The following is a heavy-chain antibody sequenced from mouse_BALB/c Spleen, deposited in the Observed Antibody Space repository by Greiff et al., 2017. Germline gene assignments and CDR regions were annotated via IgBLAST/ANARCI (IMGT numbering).Heavy chain of an antibody. V-gene: IGHV14-4*02. D-gene: IGHD1-1*01. J-gene: IGHJ2*01. CDR2: IDPENGDT. Sequence: EVQLQQSGAELVRSGASLKLSCTASGFNIKDYYMHWVKQRPEQGLEWIGWIDPENGDTEYAPKFQGKATMTADTSSNTAYLQLSSLTSEDTAVYYCNAGSTYYFDYWGQGTTLTVSS. CDR1: GFNIKDYY. CDR3: NAGSTYYFDY.